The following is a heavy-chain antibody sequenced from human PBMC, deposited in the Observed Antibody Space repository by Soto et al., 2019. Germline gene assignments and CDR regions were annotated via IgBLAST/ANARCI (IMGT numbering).Heavy chain of an antibody. J-gene: IGHJ4*02. CDR2: ISGSGGST. CDR1: GFTFSSYA. V-gene: IGHV3-23*01. CDR3: AKDGLPLVVVPAASDY. D-gene: IGHD2-2*01. Sequence: GESLKISCAASGFTFSSYAMSWVRQAPGKGLEWVSAISGSGGSTYYADSVKGRFTISRDNSKNTLYLQMNSLRAEDTAVYYCAKDGLPLVVVPAASDYWGQGTLVTVSS.